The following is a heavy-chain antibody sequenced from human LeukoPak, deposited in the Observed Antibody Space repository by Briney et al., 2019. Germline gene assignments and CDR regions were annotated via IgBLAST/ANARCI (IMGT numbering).Heavy chain of an antibody. V-gene: IGHV5-51*01. CDR3: ARSLGGDYLDY. D-gene: IGHD3-16*01. J-gene: IGHJ4*02. CDR1: GFSFTNYW. Sequence: GESLKISCKISGFSFTNYWIAWVRQMPGKGLEYMGIIYPADSNTRYSPSFQGQVTFSADKSITTAYLQWSSLRTSDTAMYFCARSLGGDYLDYWGQGTLVTVSP. CDR2: IYPADSNT.